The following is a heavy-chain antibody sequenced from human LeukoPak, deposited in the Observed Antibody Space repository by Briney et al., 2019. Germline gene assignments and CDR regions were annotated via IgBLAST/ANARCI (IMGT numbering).Heavy chain of an antibody. D-gene: IGHD5-24*01. J-gene: IGHJ4*02. CDR3: ANDPGGGATMDS. CDR1: GFSFRSYA. V-gene: IGHV3-23*01. Sequence: GGSLRLSCTASGFSFRSYAMSWVRQAPGKGLEWVSSINADASITFYADSVKGRFTITRDNSQNTVELQMNGLRAGATAKYFCANDPGGGATMDSWGQGVLVTVS. CDR2: INADASIT.